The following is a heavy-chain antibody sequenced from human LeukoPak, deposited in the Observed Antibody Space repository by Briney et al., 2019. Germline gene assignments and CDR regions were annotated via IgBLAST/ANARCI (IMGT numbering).Heavy chain of an antibody. CDR1: GFTFSSYG. J-gene: IGHJ5*02. CDR2: IWFDGSNK. Sequence: GGSLRLSCAASGFTFSSYGMHWVRQAPGKGLEWVAVIWFDGSNKYYADSVKGRFTISRDNSKNTLYLQMNSLRAEDTAVYYCAYMVRGGGIDPWGQGTLVTVSS. V-gene: IGHV3-33*01. CDR3: AYMVRGGGIDP. D-gene: IGHD3-10*01.